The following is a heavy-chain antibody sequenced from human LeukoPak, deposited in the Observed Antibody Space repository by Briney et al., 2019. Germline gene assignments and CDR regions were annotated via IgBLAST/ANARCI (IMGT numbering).Heavy chain of an antibody. CDR3: ASAGYSSSWYSPFGP. J-gene: IGHJ5*02. Sequence: SETLSLTCTVSVGSISCGGYYWSWIRQHPGKGLEWIGYIYYSGSTYYNPSLKSRVTISVDTSKNQFSLNLSSGTAADTAVYYCASAGYSSSWYSPFGPWGQGTLVTVSS. CDR1: VGSISCGGYY. V-gene: IGHV4-31*03. CDR2: IYYSGST. D-gene: IGHD6-13*01.